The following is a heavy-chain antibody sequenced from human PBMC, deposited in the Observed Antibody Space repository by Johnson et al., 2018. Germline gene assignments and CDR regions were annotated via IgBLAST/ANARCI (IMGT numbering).Heavy chain of an antibody. CDR2: INNCGRT. V-gene: IGHV4-34*01. CDR1: GASFSGYY. D-gene: IGHD2-21*01. Sequence: QVQLQQWGAGLLTPSETRSLTCAVYGASFSGYYWIWNRQPPGKGLEWIGEINNCGRTNYNPSLKSRVTISVDKSKNQFSLELTSVTAADAAVYYCAREDRDSFNSYSFDNCGQGTLVTVSS. J-gene: IGHJ4*02. CDR3: AREDRDSFNSYSFDN.